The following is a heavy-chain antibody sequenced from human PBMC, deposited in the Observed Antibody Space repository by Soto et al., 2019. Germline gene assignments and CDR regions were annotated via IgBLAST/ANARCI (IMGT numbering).Heavy chain of an antibody. CDR1: GFTFSSYG. CDR2: IWYDGSNK. J-gene: IGHJ5*02. CDR3: ARDYYYDSSDNWFDP. V-gene: IGHV3-33*01. Sequence: QVQLVESGGGVVQPGRSLRLSCAASGFTFSSYGMHWVRQAPGTGLERVAVIWYDGSNKYYADSVKGRFTISRDNSKYTLYLQMNSLRAEDTAVYYCARDYYYDSSDNWFDPWGQGTLLTVSS. D-gene: IGHD3-22*01.